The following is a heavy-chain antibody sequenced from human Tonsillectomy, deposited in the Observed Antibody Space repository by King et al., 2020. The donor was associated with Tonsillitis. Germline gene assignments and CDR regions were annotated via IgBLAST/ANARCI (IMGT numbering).Heavy chain of an antibody. Sequence: VQLVESGGGVVEPGRSLRLSCAASGFTFSSYGMHWVRQAPGKGLEWVAVIWYDGSNKYYADSVKGRFTISRDNSKNTLYLQMNSLRAEDTAVYYCASGYYYDSSGPPPLDYWGQGTLVTVSS. CDR3: ASGYYYDSSGPPPLDY. CDR2: IWYDGSNK. J-gene: IGHJ4*02. D-gene: IGHD3-22*01. V-gene: IGHV3-33*08. CDR1: GFTFSSYG.